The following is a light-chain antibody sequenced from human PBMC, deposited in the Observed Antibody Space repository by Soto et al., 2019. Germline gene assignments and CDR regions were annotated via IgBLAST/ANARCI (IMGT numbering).Light chain of an antibody. J-gene: IGKJ5*01. CDR2: GAS. CDR1: QSVRSTY. Sequence: EIVLTQSPGTLSLSPGESATLSCRASQSVRSTYLAWYQQKPGQAPRLLIYGASSRATGIPDRFSGSGSGTDFTLTITRLEPEDFAVYYCQQDSSSPPGVTFGQGTRLEIK. CDR3: QQDSSSPPGVT. V-gene: IGKV3-20*01.